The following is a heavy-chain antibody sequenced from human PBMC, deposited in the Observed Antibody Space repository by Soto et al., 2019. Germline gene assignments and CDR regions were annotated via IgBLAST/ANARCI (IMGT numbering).Heavy chain of an antibody. J-gene: IGHJ6*02. CDR1: GFTFSSYA. Sequence: EVQLLESGGGLVQPGGSLRLSCAASGFTFSSYAMKWVRQAPGKGLEWVSLIGESGTPTYYADSVKGRFTISRDNSGDTLCLEMYSLRAEDTAVYYCARYIAGVRYYGMDVWGQGTTVTVSS. D-gene: IGHD6-13*01. V-gene: IGHV3-23*01. CDR2: IGESGTPT. CDR3: ARYIAGVRYYGMDV.